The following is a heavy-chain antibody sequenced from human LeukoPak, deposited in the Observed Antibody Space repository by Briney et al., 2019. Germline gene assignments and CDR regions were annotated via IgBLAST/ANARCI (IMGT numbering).Heavy chain of an antibody. V-gene: IGHV3-48*01. CDR2: IDGSHSTI. J-gene: IGHJ4*02. CDR1: GFTFSSYS. CDR3: VRDLRWSFDY. Sequence: LSGRSLRLSCAASGFTFSSYSMNWVRQAPGKGLEWISYIDGSHSTIYYADSVKGRFTISRDNAKNSLYLQMNSLRAEDTAVYYCVRDLRWSFDYWGQGTLVTVSS. D-gene: IGHD4-23*01.